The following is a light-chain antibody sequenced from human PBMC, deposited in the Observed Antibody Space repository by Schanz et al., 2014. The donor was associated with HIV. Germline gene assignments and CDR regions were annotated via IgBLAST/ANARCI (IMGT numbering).Light chain of an antibody. J-gene: IGKJ2*01. CDR1: QSVLYSSNNKNY. CDR2: WAS. CDR3: QQYSLSHTHT. Sequence: DIVMTQSPDSLAVSLGERATINCKSSQSVLYSSNNKNYLAWYQQKPGQPPKLLIYWASTRESGVPDRFSGSGSGTDFTLTITNLQAEDVAVYFCQQYSLSHTHTFGQGTKLETK. V-gene: IGKV4-1*01.